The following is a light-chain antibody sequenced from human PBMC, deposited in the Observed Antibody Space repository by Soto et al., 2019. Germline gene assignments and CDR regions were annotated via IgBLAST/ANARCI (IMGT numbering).Light chain of an antibody. CDR1: QSVSSY. J-gene: IGKJ3*01. V-gene: IGKV3-11*01. CDR2: NAS. CDR3: QQRRET. Sequence: EIVLTQSPATLSLSPGERATLSCRASQSVSSYLAWYQQKPGQAPRLLFYNASKRATGIPARFSGSGSGTDFTLTISSLETEDFAVYYCQQRRETFGPGTKVDI.